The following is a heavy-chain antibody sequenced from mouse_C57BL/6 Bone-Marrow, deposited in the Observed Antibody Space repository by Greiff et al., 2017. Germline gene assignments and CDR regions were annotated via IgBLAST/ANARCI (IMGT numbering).Heavy chain of an antibody. V-gene: IGHV1-64*01. CDR3: AGLGSYYFDY. CDR1: GYTFTSYW. D-gene: IGHD1-1*01. Sequence: QVQLQQPGAELVKPGASVKLSCKASGYTFTSYWMHWVKQRPGQGLEWIGMIYPNSGSTNYNEKFKSKATLTVDKSSSTAYMQLSSLTSDDSAVYYCAGLGSYYFDYWGQGTPLTVSA. J-gene: IGHJ2*01. CDR2: IYPNSGST.